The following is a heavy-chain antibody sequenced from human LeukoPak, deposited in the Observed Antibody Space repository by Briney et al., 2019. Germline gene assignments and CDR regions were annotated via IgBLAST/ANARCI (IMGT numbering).Heavy chain of an antibody. D-gene: IGHD4-17*01. CDR2: INWNGGST. Sequence: PGGSLRLSCAASGFTLDDYGMSWVRQGPGKGLEWVSGINWNGGSTGYADSVKGRFTISRDNAKNSLYLQMNSLRAEDTAVYYCAKGRTTTVTTASYFDYWGQGTLVTVSS. V-gene: IGHV3-20*04. CDR3: AKGRTTTVTTASYFDY. CDR1: GFTLDDYG. J-gene: IGHJ4*02.